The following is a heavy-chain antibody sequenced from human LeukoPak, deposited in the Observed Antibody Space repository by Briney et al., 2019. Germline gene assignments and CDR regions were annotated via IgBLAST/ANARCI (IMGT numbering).Heavy chain of an antibody. CDR3: ARHEEWELLLAWFDP. J-gene: IGHJ5*02. CDR1: GGSISSSSYY. V-gene: IGHV4-39*01. CDR2: IYYSGST. D-gene: IGHD1-26*01. Sequence: KPSETLSLTCTLSGGSISSSSYYWGWIRQPPGKGLEWNGSIYYSGSTYYNPSLKSRVTISVDTSKNQFSLKLSSVTAADTAVYYCARHEEWELLLAWFDPWGQGTLVTVSS.